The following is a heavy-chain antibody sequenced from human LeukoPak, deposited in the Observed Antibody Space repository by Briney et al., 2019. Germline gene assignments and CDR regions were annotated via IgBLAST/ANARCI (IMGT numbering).Heavy chain of an antibody. D-gene: IGHD5-18*01. J-gene: IGHJ6*02. CDR1: GFTFSNYA. CDR3: ARVGDSGYSYGWGPYYYYGMDV. V-gene: IGHV3-23*01. Sequence: PGGSLRLSCAASGFTFSNYAMTWVRQAPGKGLEWVSGISDSGGSTYYADSVKGRFTISRDNSKNTLYLQMNSLRAEDTAVYYCARVGDSGYSYGWGPYYYYGMDVWGQGTTVTVSS. CDR2: ISDSGGST.